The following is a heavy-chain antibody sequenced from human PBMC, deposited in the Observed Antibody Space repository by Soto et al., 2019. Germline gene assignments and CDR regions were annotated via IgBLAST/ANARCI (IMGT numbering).Heavy chain of an antibody. Sequence: EVQLVESGGGLVQPGGSLRLSCAASGFTFSSYWVHWVRQAPGKGLVWVSRINTDGSNTTYADSVKGRFTVSRDNAKNTLYLQVNSLRAEDTAVYYCARGVYMDVWGKGTTVTVSS. CDR2: INTDGSNT. CDR1: GFTFSSYW. CDR3: ARGVYMDV. V-gene: IGHV3-74*01. J-gene: IGHJ6*03.